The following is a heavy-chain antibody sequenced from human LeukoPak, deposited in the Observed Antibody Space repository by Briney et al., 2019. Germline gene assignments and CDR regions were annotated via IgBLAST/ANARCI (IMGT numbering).Heavy chain of an antibody. J-gene: IGHJ4*02. Sequence: GGSLRLSCATSGFSFTSYEMNWVRQVPGKGLEWISYISNSGSITSYSESVKGRFPISRDNTKNLLYLQMSSLTAEDTALYYCLTHYGDYIWGQFWGQGTLVTVSS. CDR1: GFSFTSYE. D-gene: IGHD4-17*01. V-gene: IGHV3-48*03. CDR3: LTHYGDYIWGQF. CDR2: ISNSGSIT.